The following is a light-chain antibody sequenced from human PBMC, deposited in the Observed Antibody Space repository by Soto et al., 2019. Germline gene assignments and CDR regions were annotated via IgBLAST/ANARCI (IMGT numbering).Light chain of an antibody. CDR1: SSDVGGYNY. Sequence: QSALTQPPSASGSPGQSVTISCTGTSSDVGGYNYVSWYQQHPGKAPKLMIYEVSKRPSGVSDRFSGSKSGNTASLTVSGLQAEDEADYYCSSYAGSNNYVFGTGTKLTVL. CDR3: SSYAGSNNYV. CDR2: EVS. J-gene: IGLJ1*01. V-gene: IGLV2-8*01.